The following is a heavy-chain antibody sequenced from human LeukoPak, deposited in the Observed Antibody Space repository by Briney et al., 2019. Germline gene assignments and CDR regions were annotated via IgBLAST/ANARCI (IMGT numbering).Heavy chain of an antibody. Sequence: PSETLSLTCTVSGGSTNSHYWSWLRQPPGKGLEWIGYIYYSGSTNYNPSLKSRVTISVDTSKNQLSLKLSSVTAADTAVYYCARDRPEYSSSPGYYYYYMDVWGKGTTVTVSS. CDR2: IYYSGST. CDR1: GGSTNSHY. V-gene: IGHV4-59*11. J-gene: IGHJ6*03. D-gene: IGHD6-6*01. CDR3: ARDRPEYSSSPGYYYYYMDV.